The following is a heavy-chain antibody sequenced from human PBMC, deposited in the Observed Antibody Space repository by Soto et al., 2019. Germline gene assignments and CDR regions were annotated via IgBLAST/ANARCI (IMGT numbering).Heavy chain of an antibody. D-gene: IGHD4-17*01. Sequence: GSLRLSCAASGFTFSDYYMTWIRQAPGKGLEWVSYISSSGSVIYYADSVKGRFTISRDNAKNSLWLQMNSLRAEDTAVYYCASPPHYGDNDYWGQGTLVTVSS. CDR3: ASPPHYGDNDY. CDR2: ISSSGSVI. J-gene: IGHJ4*02. CDR1: GFTFSDYY. V-gene: IGHV3-11*01.